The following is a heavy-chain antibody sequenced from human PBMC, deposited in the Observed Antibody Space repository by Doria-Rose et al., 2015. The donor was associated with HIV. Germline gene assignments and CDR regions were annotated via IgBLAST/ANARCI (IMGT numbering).Heavy chain of an antibody. CDR2: IIPVLDII. D-gene: IGHD3-3*01. CDR3: ATTGSGYYLDY. J-gene: IGHJ4*02. V-gene: IGHV1-69*02. Sequence: PGSSVKVSCKSFGGPFRRAPVSWVRQAPGQGLEWKGKIIPVLDIINYAQKFQNRVKITADASTSTDYIDLSNPGSEVTAVAYCATTGSGYYLDYWGQGTLVTVSS. CDR1: GGPFRRAP.